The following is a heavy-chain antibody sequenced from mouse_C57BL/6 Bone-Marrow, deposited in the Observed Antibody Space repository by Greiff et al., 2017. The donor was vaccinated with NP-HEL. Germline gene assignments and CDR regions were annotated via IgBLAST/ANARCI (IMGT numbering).Heavy chain of an antibody. J-gene: IGHJ4*01. V-gene: IGHV1-64*01. CDR2: IHPNSGST. CDR1: GYTFTSYW. Sequence: QVQLQQPGAELVKPGASVKLSCKASGYTFTSYWMHWVMQRPGQGLEWIGMIHPNSGSTNYNEKFKSKATLTVDKSSSTAYMQLSSLTSEDSAVYYCARFGMTTVVAKYYAMDYWGQGTSVTVSS. D-gene: IGHD1-1*01. CDR3: ARFGMTTVVAKYYAMDY.